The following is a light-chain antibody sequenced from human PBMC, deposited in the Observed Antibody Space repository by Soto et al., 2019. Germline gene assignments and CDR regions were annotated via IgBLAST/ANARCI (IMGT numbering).Light chain of an antibody. CDR2: GAS. V-gene: IGKV3D-15*01. J-gene: IGKJ1*01. CDR1: QSVSSN. Sequence: EIVMTQSPATLSVSPGERATLSCRASQSVSSNLAWYQQKPGQAPRLLIYGASTRATGIPARFSGSGSATEFTLTISSLQSEDFADYYCQQYNNWPRTFGQGTKVEIK. CDR3: QQYNNWPRT.